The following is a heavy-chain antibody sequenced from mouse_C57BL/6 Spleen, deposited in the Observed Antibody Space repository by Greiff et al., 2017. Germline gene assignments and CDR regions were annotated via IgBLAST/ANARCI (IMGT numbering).Heavy chain of an antibody. D-gene: IGHD5-5*01. CDR2: IYPSDSET. CDR1: GYTFTSYW. J-gene: IGHJ4*01. CDR3: ARSEDYLYAMDY. Sequence: QVQLQQPGAELVRPGSSVKLSCKASGYTFTSYWMDWVKQRPGQGLEWIGNIYPSDSETHYNQKFKDKATLTVDKSSSTAYMQLSSLTSEDSAVYYRARSEDYLYAMDYWGQGTSVTVSS. V-gene: IGHV1-61*01.